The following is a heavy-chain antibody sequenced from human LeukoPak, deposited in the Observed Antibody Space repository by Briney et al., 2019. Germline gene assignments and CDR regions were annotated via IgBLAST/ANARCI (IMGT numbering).Heavy chain of an antibody. D-gene: IGHD3-22*01. CDR2: INPSGST. V-gene: IGHV4-34*01. Sequence: SETLSLTCAVSGGSFSGYHWTWIRQSPGKGLEWIGDINPSGSTYYNPSLKSRLTISVDTSKNQFSLKLRSVTAADTAVYYCARGRHDITMIVVVMTSVSYYLDVWGKGTTVTVS. CDR3: ARGRHDITMIVVVMTSVSYYLDV. CDR1: GGSFSGYH. J-gene: IGHJ6*03.